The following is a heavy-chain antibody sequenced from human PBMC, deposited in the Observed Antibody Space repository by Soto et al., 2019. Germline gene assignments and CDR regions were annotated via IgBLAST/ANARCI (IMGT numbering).Heavy chain of an antibody. V-gene: IGHV1-69*13. CDR3: ASDRQAAAVTGVFDC. CDR1: GGTFSSYA. J-gene: IGHJ4*02. CDR2: IIPIFGTA. Sequence: SVKVSCKASGGTFSSYAISWVRQAPGQGLEWMGGIIPIFGTANYAQKFQGRVTITADESTSTAYMELSSLRSEDTAVYYCASDRQAAAVTGVFDCWSQGTLVRVS. D-gene: IGHD6-13*01.